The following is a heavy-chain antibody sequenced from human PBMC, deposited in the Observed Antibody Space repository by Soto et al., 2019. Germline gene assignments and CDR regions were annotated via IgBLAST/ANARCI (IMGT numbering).Heavy chain of an antibody. Sequence: QVQLVQSGAEVKKPGASVKVSCKASGYTFTGYYMHWVRQAPGQGLEWMGWINPNSGDTSYALKFQGRVTMTRDTSITTAYMELSRLRSDDTAVFYCARGHCSSTSCYGSDYYYGLDVWGQGTTVTVSS. V-gene: IGHV1-2*02. CDR2: INPNSGDT. CDR3: ARGHCSSTSCYGSDYYYGLDV. CDR1: GYTFTGYY. J-gene: IGHJ6*02. D-gene: IGHD2-2*01.